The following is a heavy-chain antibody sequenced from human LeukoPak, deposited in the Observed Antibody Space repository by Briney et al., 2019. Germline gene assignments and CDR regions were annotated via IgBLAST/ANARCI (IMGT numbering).Heavy chain of an antibody. D-gene: IGHD2-8*01. Sequence: GGSLRLSCVASGFTVNSYGMRCVRQDPGSGLEWVAVLSSDGSNKYYADSVKGRFTISRDNSKNTLYLQMNSLRADDTAVYYCAKESLYYDFDYWGQGTLVTVSS. J-gene: IGHJ4*02. V-gene: IGHV3-30*18. CDR2: LSSDGSNK. CDR3: AKESLYYDFDY. CDR1: GFTVNSYG.